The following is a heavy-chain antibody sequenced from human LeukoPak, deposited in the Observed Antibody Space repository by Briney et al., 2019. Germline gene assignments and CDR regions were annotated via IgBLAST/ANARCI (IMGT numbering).Heavy chain of an antibody. D-gene: IGHD5/OR15-5a*01. J-gene: IGHJ4*02. V-gene: IGHV4-59*01. Sequence: PSETLSLTCTVSGGSIRRFYWSWIRQPPGKGLQWIGYVHDTGSTNYSPSLKSRVTISLDTSKNQLSLNLSSVTAADTAVYYCARVQYSESTMSFDSWGQGTLVTVSS. CDR3: ARVQYSESTMSFDS. CDR2: VHDTGST. CDR1: GGSIRRFY.